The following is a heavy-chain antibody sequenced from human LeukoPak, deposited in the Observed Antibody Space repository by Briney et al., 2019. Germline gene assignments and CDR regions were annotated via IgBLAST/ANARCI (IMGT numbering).Heavy chain of an antibody. V-gene: IGHV4-4*07. CDR1: GGSISSYY. Sequence: SETLSLTCTVSGGSISSYYWSWIRQPAGKGLEWIGRIYTSGSTNYNPSLKSRVTMSVDTSKNQFSLKLSSVTAADTAVYYCARDRPNYYDSSGYSPFDYWGQGTLVTVSS. J-gene: IGHJ4*02. CDR2: IYTSGST. D-gene: IGHD3-22*01. CDR3: ARDRPNYYDSSGYSPFDY.